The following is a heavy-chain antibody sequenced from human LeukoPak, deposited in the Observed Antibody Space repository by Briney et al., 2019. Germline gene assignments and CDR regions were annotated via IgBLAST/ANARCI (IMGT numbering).Heavy chain of an antibody. Sequence: GGSLRLSCAASGFTFSSYGMHWVRQAPGKGLEWVAVIWYDRSNKYYADSVKGRFTISRDNSKNTLYLQMNSLRAEDTAVYYCARDLAVGYYYDSSGYLDLWGQGTMVTVSS. CDR1: GFTFSSYG. CDR3: ARDLAVGYYYDSSGYLDL. D-gene: IGHD3-22*01. J-gene: IGHJ3*01. V-gene: IGHV3-33*01. CDR2: IWYDRSNK.